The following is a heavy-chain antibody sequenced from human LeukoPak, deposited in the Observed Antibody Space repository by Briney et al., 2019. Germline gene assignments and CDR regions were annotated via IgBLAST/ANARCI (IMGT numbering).Heavy chain of an antibody. CDR3: ARDQGSGWYKD. Sequence: PSETLSLTCTVSGGSISSSSYYWGWIRQPPGKGLEWIGSIYYSGSTYYHPSLKSRVTISVDTSKNQFSLKLSSVTAADTAVYYCARDQGSGWYKDWGQGTLVTVSS. CDR2: IYYSGST. V-gene: IGHV4-39*07. D-gene: IGHD6-19*01. CDR1: GGSISSSSYY. J-gene: IGHJ4*02.